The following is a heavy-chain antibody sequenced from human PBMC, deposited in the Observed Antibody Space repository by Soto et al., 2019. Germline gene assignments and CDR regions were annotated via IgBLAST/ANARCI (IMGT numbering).Heavy chain of an antibody. CDR3: ARQRNYDILTGYRPYYYYYGMDV. Sequence: SETLSLTCTVSGGSISSGDYYWSWIRQPPGKGLEWIGYIYYSGSTYYNPSLKSRVTISVDTSKNQFSLKLSSVTAADTAVYYCARQRNYDILTGYRPYYYYYGMDVWGQGTTVTVSS. CDR1: GGSISSGDYY. CDR2: IYYSGST. V-gene: IGHV4-30-4*01. D-gene: IGHD3-9*01. J-gene: IGHJ6*02.